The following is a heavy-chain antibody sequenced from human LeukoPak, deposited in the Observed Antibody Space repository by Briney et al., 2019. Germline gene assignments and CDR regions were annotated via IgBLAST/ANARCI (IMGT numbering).Heavy chain of an antibody. V-gene: IGHV3-9*01. CDR1: GFTFDDYA. CDR3: AKFGGDAFDTPMARTDFDH. Sequence: PGRSLRLSCAASGFTFDDYAVHWVRQAPGKGLEWVSGISWNSGDIGYADSVKGRFTISRDNAKNSLYLQMNSLTAEDTGIYYCAKFGGDAFDTPMARTDFDHWCQGALVTVSS. CDR2: ISWNSGDI. D-gene: IGHD5-18*01. J-gene: IGHJ4*02.